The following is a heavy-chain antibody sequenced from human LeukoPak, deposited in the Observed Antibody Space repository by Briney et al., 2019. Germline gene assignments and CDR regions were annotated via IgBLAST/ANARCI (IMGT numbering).Heavy chain of an antibody. J-gene: IGHJ4*02. D-gene: IGHD1-7*01. CDR1: GASINSHY. CDR2: IYYSGTT. Sequence: SETLSLTCTVSGASINSHYWSWFRPPPEKGLEWIGHIYYSGTTFYNPSLNSRVTISVDTSKNQFSLKLSSVTAADTAMYYCARSPSNWNYNYWGQGTLVTVSS. V-gene: IGHV4-59*11. CDR3: ARSPSNWNYNY.